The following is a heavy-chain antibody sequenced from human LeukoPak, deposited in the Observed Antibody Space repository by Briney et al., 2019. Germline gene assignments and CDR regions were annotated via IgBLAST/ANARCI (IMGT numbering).Heavy chain of an antibody. Sequence: PGGSLRLSCAASGFTFTTYGMHWDRQAPGKGLEWVAFIRYDGSNKYYADSVKGRFTISRDNSKDTLYLQMNSLRAEDTAVYYCAKVEYTSSWYGVGSLDYWGQGTLVTVSS. J-gene: IGHJ4*02. V-gene: IGHV3-30*02. CDR2: IRYDGSNK. CDR3: AKVEYTSSWYGVGSLDY. D-gene: IGHD6-13*01. CDR1: GFTFTTYG.